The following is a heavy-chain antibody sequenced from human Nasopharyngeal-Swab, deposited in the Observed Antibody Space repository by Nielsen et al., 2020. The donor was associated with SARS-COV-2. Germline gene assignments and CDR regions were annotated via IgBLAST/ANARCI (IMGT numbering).Heavy chain of an antibody. CDR3: ARGGVRSYWFDP. J-gene: IGHJ5*02. V-gene: IGHV3-21*01. Sequence: GGSLRLSCAASGFTFSSYSMNWVRQAPGKGLEWVSSISSSSSYICYADSVKGRFTISRDNAKNSLYLQMNSLRAEDTGVYYCARGGVRSYWFDPWGQGTLVTVSS. CDR1: GFTFSSYS. CDR2: ISSSSSYI. D-gene: IGHD3-16*01.